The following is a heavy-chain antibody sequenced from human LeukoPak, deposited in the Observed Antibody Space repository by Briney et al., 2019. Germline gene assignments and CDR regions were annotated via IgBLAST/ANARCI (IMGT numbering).Heavy chain of an antibody. V-gene: IGHV4-61*02. CDR2: IYTSGST. D-gene: IGHD3-10*01. Sequence: SQTLSLTCTVSGGSISSGSYYWSWIRQPAGKGLEWIGRIYTSGSTNYNPSLKSRVTISVDTSKNQFSLKLSSVTAADTAVYYCARARVGITFGYYCYMDVWGKGTTVTVSS. J-gene: IGHJ6*03. CDR1: GGSISSGSYY. CDR3: ARARVGITFGYYCYMDV.